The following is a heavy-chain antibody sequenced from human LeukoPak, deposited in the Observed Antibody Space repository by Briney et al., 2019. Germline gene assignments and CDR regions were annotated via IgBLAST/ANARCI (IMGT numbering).Heavy chain of an antibody. CDR2: IYYSGST. CDR3: ARVDFYYDSSAYFYGWLDP. V-gene: IGHV4-59*12. D-gene: IGHD3-22*01. CDR1: GGSIGSYY. J-gene: IGHJ5*02. Sequence: SETLSLTCTVSGGSIGSYYWSWIRQPPGKGLEWIGYIYYSGSTNYNPSLKSRVTISVDTSKNQLSLKLSSVTAADTAVYFCARVDFYYDSSAYFYGWLDPWGQGTLVTVSS.